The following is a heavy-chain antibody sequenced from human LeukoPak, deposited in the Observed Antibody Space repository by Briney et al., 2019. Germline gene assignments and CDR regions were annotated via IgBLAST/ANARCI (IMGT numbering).Heavy chain of an antibody. Sequence: ASVTVSFTASAYTFTSYDNNWVRHAPGQGQEWMGWINPNSGNTGYAQKFQGGVTMTRNTSISTAYLELSSLRSEDTAVYYCASSGTNGYYDMGVWGKGTTVTVSS. CDR1: AYTFTSYD. CDR3: ASSGTNGYYDMGV. J-gene: IGHJ6*03. D-gene: IGHD1-1*01. V-gene: IGHV1-8*01. CDR2: INPNSGNT.